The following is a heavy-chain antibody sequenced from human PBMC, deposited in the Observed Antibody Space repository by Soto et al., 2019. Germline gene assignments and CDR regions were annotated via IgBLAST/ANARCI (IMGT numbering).Heavy chain of an antibody. CDR1: GGSVNTAPYH. D-gene: IGHD3-22*01. J-gene: IGHJ4*02. CDR3: ARDHRSYYDTSGYYPYFDF. V-gene: IGHV4-61*01. Sequence: TLSLTCTVSGGSVNTAPYHWSWIRQSPRNGLEWIGNIYYTGSTNYNPSFESRVAISLDTSNNQFSLRLTSLTAADTAVYFCARDHRSYYDTSGYYPYFDFWGQGTLVTVSS. CDR2: IYYTGST.